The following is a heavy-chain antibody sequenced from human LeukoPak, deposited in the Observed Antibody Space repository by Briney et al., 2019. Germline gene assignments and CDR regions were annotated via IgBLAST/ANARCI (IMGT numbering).Heavy chain of an antibody. CDR3: ARDPCGGSCAPDGNDYYYYGMDV. J-gene: IGHJ6*02. CDR1: GFTFSSYA. Sequence: GRSLRLSCAASGFTFSSYAMHWVRQAPGKGLEWVAVISYDGSNKYYADSVKGRFTISRGNSKNTLYLQMNSLRAEDTAVYYCARDPCGGSCAPDGNDYYYYGMDVWGQGTTVTVSS. D-gene: IGHD2-15*01. CDR2: ISYDGSNK. V-gene: IGHV3-30-3*01.